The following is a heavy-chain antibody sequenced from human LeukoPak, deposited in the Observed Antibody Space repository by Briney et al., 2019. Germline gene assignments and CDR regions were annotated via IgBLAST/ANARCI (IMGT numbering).Heavy chain of an antibody. Sequence: PSETLSLTCTVSGGSISSSSYYWGWIRQPPGKGLEWIGSIYYSGSTYYNPSLKSRVTISVDTSKNQFSLKLSSVTAADTAVYYCARQEWFPHVFDIWGQGTMVTVSS. CDR2: IYYSGST. D-gene: IGHD3-3*01. CDR1: GGSISSSSYY. CDR3: ARQEWFPHVFDI. V-gene: IGHV4-39*01. J-gene: IGHJ3*02.